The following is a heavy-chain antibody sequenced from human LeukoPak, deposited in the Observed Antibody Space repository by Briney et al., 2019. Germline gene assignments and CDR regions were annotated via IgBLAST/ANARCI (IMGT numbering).Heavy chain of an antibody. Sequence: ASVKVSCEASGYTFTSYYMHWVRQAPGQGLEWMGIINPSGGSTSYAQKFQGRVTMTRDTSTSTVYMELSSLRSEDTAVYYCARDRGSGSYSVDWFDPWGQGTLVTVSS. CDR3: ARDRGSGSYSVDWFDP. V-gene: IGHV1-46*01. D-gene: IGHD3-10*01. CDR1: GYTFTSYY. CDR2: INPSGGST. J-gene: IGHJ5*02.